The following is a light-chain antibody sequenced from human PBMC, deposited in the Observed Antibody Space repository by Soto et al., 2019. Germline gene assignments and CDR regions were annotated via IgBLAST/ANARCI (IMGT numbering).Light chain of an antibody. Sequence: IQMTQSPSTLSASVGDRVTITCRASQSISDWLAWYQQKPGKAPKLLIFDASSLEGGVPSRFSGSGFGTEFTLTITSLQPDDFATYYCQQYNSYWTFGQGTKVDIK. V-gene: IGKV1-5*01. CDR2: DAS. CDR3: QQYNSYWT. CDR1: QSISDW. J-gene: IGKJ1*01.